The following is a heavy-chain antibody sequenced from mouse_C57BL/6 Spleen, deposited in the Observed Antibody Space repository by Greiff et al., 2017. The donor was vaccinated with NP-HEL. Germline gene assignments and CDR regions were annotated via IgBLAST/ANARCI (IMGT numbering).Heavy chain of an antibody. J-gene: IGHJ4*01. D-gene: IGHD2-3*01. V-gene: IGHV1-50*01. CDR1: GYTFTSYW. CDR3: ARSYDGYPSYYAMDY. Sequence: VQLQQPGAELVKPGASVKLSCKASGYTFTSYWMQWVKQRPGQGLEWIGEIDPSDSYTNYTQKFKGKATLTVDTSSSTAYMQLSSLTSEGSTVYYCARSYDGYPSYYAMDYWGQGTSVTASS. CDR2: IDPSDSYT.